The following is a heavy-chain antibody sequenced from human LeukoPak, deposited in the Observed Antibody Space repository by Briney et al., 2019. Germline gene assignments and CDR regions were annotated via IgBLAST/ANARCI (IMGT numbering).Heavy chain of an antibody. Sequence: GASVKVSCKASGYTFTSYGISWVRQAPGQGLERMGWISAHNGNTKYAQKLQGRVTMTTDTSTTTAYMELRSLKSDDTAVYYCATEGYCSGGTCYRNWFDSWGQGTLVTVSS. CDR3: ATEGYCSGGTCYRNWFDS. CDR2: ISAHNGNT. V-gene: IGHV1-18*01. CDR1: GYTFTSYG. D-gene: IGHD2-15*01. J-gene: IGHJ5*01.